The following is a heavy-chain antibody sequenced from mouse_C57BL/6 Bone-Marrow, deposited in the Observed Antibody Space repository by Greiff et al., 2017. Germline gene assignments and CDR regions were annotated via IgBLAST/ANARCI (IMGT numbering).Heavy chain of an antibody. D-gene: IGHD4-1*01. V-gene: IGHV7-3*01. CDR3: ARRLGGFAY. CDR2: IRNKANGYTT. Sequence: EVQLVESGGGLVQPGGSLSLSCAASGFTFTDYYMSWVRQPPGKALEWLGFIRNKANGYTTEYSASVKGRFTISRDNSQSILYLQMNALRAEDSATYYCARRLGGFAYWGQGTLVTVSA. J-gene: IGHJ3*01. CDR1: GFTFTDYY.